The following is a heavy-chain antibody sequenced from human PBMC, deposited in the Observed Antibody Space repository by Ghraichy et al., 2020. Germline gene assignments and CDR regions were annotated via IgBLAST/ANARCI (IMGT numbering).Heavy chain of an antibody. CDR2: IKQDGSEK. D-gene: IGHD4-17*01. Sequence: GGALRLSCVASGFTFSRYWMSWVRQAPGKGLEWVANIKQDGSEKYYVDSVKSRFTISRDNAKNSLYLQMNTLRAEDTAVYYCARVSYGDYWRFDNWGQGTLVTVSS. J-gene: IGHJ4*02. V-gene: IGHV3-7*03. CDR1: GFTFSRYW. CDR3: ARVSYGDYWRFDN.